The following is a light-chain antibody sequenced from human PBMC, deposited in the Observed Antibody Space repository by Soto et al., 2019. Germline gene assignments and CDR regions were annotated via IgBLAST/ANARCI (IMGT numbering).Light chain of an antibody. J-gene: IGKJ1*01. CDR3: QQYNSYSVT. CDR2: DAS. V-gene: IGKV1-5*01. Sequence: DIQMTQPPSTLSASVGDRVTITYRASQSISSRLACYQQKPGKAPKFLVYDASNLESGVPSRFSGSGSGTEFTLTISSLQPDDFATYYCQQYNSYSVTFGQGTKVDI. CDR1: QSISSR.